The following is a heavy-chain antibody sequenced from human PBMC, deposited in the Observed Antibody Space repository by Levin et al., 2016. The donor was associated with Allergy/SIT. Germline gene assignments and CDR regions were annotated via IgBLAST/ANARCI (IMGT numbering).Heavy chain of an antibody. CDR2: INAGNGNT. CDR3: ARSYSSGWYIEFDY. V-gene: IGHV1-3*01. Sequence: ASVKVSCKASGYTFTSYAMHWVRQAPGQRLEWMGWINAGNGNTKYSQKFQGRVTITADKSTSTAYMELSSLRSEDTAVYYCARSYSSGWYIEFDYWGQGTLVTVSS. J-gene: IGHJ4*02. CDR1: GYTFTSYA. D-gene: IGHD6-19*01.